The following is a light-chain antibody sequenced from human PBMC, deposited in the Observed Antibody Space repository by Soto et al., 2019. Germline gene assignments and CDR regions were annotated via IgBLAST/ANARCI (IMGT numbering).Light chain of an antibody. V-gene: IGLV2-8*01. J-gene: IGLJ1*01. Sequence: QSALTQPPSASGSPGQSVTISCTGTPSDVGGSNSVSWYQQHPGKAPNLMIYDVNKRPSGVPDRFSGSKSGNTASLTVSGLQAADEAYYFCSSYAGSSNVFGTGTKLTVL. CDR1: PSDVGGSNS. CDR2: DVN. CDR3: SSYAGSSNV.